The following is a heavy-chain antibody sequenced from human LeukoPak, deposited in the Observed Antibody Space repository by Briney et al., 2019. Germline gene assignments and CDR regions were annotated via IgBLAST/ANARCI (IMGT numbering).Heavy chain of an antibody. CDR2: INPNSGGT. Sequence: ASVKVSCKASGYTFTSYGISWVRQAPGQGLEWMGWINPNSGGTNYAQKFQGRVTMTRDTSVSTAYMELSRLRSDDTAVYYCARGPIAVAGRPLYWFDPWGQGTLVTVSS. CDR1: GYTFTSYG. V-gene: IGHV1-2*02. D-gene: IGHD6-19*01. CDR3: ARGPIAVAGRPLYWFDP. J-gene: IGHJ5*02.